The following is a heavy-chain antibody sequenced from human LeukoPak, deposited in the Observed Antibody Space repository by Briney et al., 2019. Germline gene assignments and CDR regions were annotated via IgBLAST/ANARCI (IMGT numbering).Heavy chain of an antibody. CDR3: AKATGSYYTGSFDY. D-gene: IGHD1-26*01. J-gene: IGHJ4*02. V-gene: IGHV3-23*01. CDR1: GFIIRNYA. CDR2: ISGSGGST. Sequence: PGRSLRLSCAASGFIIRNYAMSWVRQAPGKGLEWVSAISGSGGSTYYADSVKGRFTISRDNSKNTLYLQMNSLRAEDTAVYYCAKATGSYYTGSFDYWGQGTLVTVSS.